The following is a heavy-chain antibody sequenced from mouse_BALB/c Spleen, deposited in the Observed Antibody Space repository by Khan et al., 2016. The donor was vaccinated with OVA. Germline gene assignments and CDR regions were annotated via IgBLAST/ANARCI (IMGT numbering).Heavy chain of an antibody. V-gene: IGHV1-85*01. D-gene: IGHD3-3*01. Sequence: QVQLQQSGAELVKPGASVKLSCKASSYTFTSYDINWVRQRPEQGLEWIGWMFPGDGSTKYNENFKGKATLTTDKSSSTAYMQLSRLTSEDTGAYLCARGGDGGFAYWGQGTLVTVSA. CDR3: ARGGDGGFAY. CDR2: MFPGDGST. J-gene: IGHJ3*01. CDR1: SYTFTSYD.